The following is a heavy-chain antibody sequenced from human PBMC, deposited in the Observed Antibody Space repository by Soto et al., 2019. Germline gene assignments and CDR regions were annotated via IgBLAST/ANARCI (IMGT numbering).Heavy chain of an antibody. CDR1: GFSVSTNA. CDR3: AKDIAGGFDH. CDR2: ISGSGRYT. D-gene: IGHD1-26*01. V-gene: IGHV3-23*01. J-gene: IGHJ4*02. Sequence: EVQLLESGGGVVQPGGSLRLSCAASGFSVSTNAMSWVRQAPGKGMEWVSGISGSGRYTYYADSVKGRFTISRDNSKNTLSLQMNNLRGEDTARYYCAKDIAGGFDHWGQGALVTVSP.